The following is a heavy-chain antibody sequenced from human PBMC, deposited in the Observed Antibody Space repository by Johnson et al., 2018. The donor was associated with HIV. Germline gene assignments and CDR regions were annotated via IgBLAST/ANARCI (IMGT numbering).Heavy chain of an antibody. Sequence: MQLVESGGGLVQPGGSLRLSCAASGFTFSSYAMSWVRQAPGKGLEWVSGISGSGGSTYYADSVKGRFTISRDNSKNTLYLQMNSLRAEDTAVYYCASITTIAAAGRGAFDIWGQGTMVTVSS. CDR1: GFTFSSYA. CDR3: ASITTIAAAGRGAFDI. J-gene: IGHJ3*02. V-gene: IGHV3-23*04. CDR2: ISGSGGST. D-gene: IGHD6-13*01.